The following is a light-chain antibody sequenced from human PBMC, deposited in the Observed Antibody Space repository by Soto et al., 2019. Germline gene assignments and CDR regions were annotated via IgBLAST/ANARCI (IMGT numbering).Light chain of an antibody. CDR1: QSVSSSY. V-gene: IGKV3-20*01. Sequence: EIGWTPSPETLSLSAVAGSTLSCRASQSVSSSYLAWYQQKPGQAPRLLIYGASSRATGIPDRFSGSGSGTDFTLTISRLEPEDFAVYYCQQYGSSPPVTFGGGTKVDIK. CDR3: QQYGSSPPVT. J-gene: IGKJ4*02. CDR2: GAS.